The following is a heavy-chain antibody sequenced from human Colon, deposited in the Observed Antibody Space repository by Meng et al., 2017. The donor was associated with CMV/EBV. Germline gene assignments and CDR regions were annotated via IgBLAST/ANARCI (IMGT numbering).Heavy chain of an antibody. CDR1: GGSHSRSSYY. D-gene: IGHD3-3*01. Sequence: VPGGSHSRSSYYLGWIRQPPGKGLEWIGNIFYSGSTYFNPSLQSRVTISVDTSKNQFSLKLISVTAADTALYYCARQVRNYEDYFDYWGQGTLVTVSS. CDR3: ARQVRNYEDYFDY. J-gene: IGHJ4*02. CDR2: IFYSGST. V-gene: IGHV4-39*01.